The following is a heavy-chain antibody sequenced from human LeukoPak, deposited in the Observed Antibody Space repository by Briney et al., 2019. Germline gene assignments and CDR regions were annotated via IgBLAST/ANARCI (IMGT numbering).Heavy chain of an antibody. CDR3: ARSSGLSY. CDR1: GFTFSSYA. CDR2: ISYDGSNK. J-gene: IGHJ4*02. V-gene: IGHV3-30*04. D-gene: IGHD3-10*01. Sequence: GGSLRLSCAASGFTFSSYAMHWVRQAPGKGLEWVAVISYDGSNKYYADSVKGRFTISRDNSKNTLYLQMNSLRAEDTAVYYCARSSGLSYWGQGTLVTVSS.